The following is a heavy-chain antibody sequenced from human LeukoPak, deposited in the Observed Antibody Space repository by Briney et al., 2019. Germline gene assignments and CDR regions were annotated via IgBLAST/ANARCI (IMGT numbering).Heavy chain of an antibody. V-gene: IGHV4-34*01. CDR1: GGSFSGYY. CDR2: INHSGST. Sequence: SETLSLTCAVYGGSFSGYYWSWIRQLPGKGLEWIGEINHSGSTNYNPSLKSRVTISVDTSENQFSLKLSSVTAADTAVYYCARGHWFDPWGQGTLVTVSS. CDR3: ARGHWFDP. J-gene: IGHJ5*02.